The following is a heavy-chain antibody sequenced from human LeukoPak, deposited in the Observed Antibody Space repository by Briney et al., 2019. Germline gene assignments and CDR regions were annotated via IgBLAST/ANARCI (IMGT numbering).Heavy chain of an antibody. CDR3: ARGEYGSGSYHIDY. CDR2: ISSSSSYI. V-gene: IGHV3-21*01. D-gene: IGHD3-10*01. Sequence: TGGSLTLSCAVSGFTLSSYSMNWVRQAPGKGLEWVSFISSSSSYIYYADSVKGRFTISRDNAKNSLYLQMNSLRAEDTAVYYCARGEYGSGSYHIDYWGQGTLVTVSS. CDR1: GFTLSSYS. J-gene: IGHJ4*02.